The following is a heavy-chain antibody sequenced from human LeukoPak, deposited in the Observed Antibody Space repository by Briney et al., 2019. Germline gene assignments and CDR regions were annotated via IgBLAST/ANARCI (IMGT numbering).Heavy chain of an antibody. Sequence: GGSLRLSCAATGFRFKDYGMLWVRQPPGKGLEWVSAINWNGGGTDYADSVKGRFTISRDNAKNSLYLQLSSLRPEDTALYYCAKHLTATNTYIFFGLDVWGQGTSVTVSS. CDR2: INWNGGGT. D-gene: IGHD1-26*01. CDR3: AKHLTATNTYIFFGLDV. J-gene: IGHJ6*02. CDR1: GFRFKDYG. V-gene: IGHV3-20*04.